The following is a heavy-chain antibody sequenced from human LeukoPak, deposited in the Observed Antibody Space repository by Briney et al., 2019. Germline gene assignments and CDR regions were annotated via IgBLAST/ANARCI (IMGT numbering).Heavy chain of an antibody. CDR1: GGSISSYY. V-gene: IGHV4-59*08. CDR2: IYYSGST. Sequence: ASETLSLTCTVSGGSISSYYWSWIRQPPGKGLEWIGYIYYSGSTNYNPSLKSRVTISVDTSKNQFSLKVSSVTAADTAVYYCARLSAAAFDPWGQGTLVTVSS. J-gene: IGHJ5*02. D-gene: IGHD6-13*01. CDR3: ARLSAAAFDP.